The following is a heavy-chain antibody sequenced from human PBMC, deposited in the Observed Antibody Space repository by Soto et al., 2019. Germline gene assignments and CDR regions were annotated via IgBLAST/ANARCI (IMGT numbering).Heavy chain of an antibody. CDR1: GGSFSGYY. J-gene: IGHJ6*02. V-gene: IGHV4-34*01. Sequence: QVQLQQWGAGLLKPSETLSLTCAVYGGSFSGYYWSWIRKPPGKGLEWIGEINHSGSTNYNPSLKSRVTISVDTSKNQFSLKLSSVTAADTAVYYCASLGDLSRTSCYEVCGMDVWGQGTTVTVSS. D-gene: IGHD2-2*01. CDR2: INHSGST. CDR3: ASLGDLSRTSCYEVCGMDV.